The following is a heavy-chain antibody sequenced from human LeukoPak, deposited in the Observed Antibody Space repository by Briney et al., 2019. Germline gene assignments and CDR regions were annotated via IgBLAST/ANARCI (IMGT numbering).Heavy chain of an antibody. V-gene: IGHV3-43*02. CDR2: ISGDGGST. CDR1: GFTFDDYA. Sequence: GSLRLSCAASGFTFDDYAMHWVRQAPGKGLEWVSLISGDGGSTCYADSVKGRFTISRDNSKNSLYLQMNSLRTEDTALYYCAKDMGKAAAGTAPDYWGQGTLVTVSS. J-gene: IGHJ4*02. CDR3: AKDMGKAAAGTAPDY. D-gene: IGHD6-13*01.